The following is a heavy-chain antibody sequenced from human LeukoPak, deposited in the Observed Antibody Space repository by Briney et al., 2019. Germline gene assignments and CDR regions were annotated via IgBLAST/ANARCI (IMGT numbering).Heavy chain of an antibody. Sequence: SETLSLTCSVSGDSVSRSDSYWDWIRQPPGKGLEWIGPIYYSGRNYYSPSLKSRVTMSVDPSNNQFSLTLRSVTAADTAVYYCARRRYYDGSGYLEWGQGTLLSVSS. CDR3: ARRRYYDGSGYLE. CDR1: GDSVSRSDSY. V-gene: IGHV4-39*01. CDR2: IYYSGRN. J-gene: IGHJ1*01. D-gene: IGHD3-22*01.